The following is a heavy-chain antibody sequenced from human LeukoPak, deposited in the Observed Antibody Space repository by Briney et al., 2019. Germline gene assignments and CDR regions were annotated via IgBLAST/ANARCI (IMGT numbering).Heavy chain of an antibody. V-gene: IGHV3-21*01. D-gene: IGHD3-22*01. CDR3: AKDFGGDYYDSEEVGDY. Sequence: PGGSLRLSCAASGFTFSSYSMNWVRQAPGKGLEWVSSISSSSSYIYYADSVKGRFTISRDNAKNSLYLQMNSLRAEDTAVYYCAKDFGGDYYDSEEVGDYWGQGTLVTVSS. CDR1: GFTFSSYS. CDR2: ISSSSSYI. J-gene: IGHJ4*02.